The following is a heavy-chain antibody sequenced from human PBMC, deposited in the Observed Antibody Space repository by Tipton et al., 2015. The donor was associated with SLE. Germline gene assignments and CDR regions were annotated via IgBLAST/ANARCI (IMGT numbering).Heavy chain of an antibody. CDR1: GGSISSSSYY. CDR3: ARDPYDYVWGSYKGIDY. CDR2: IYTSGST. V-gene: IGHV4-61*05. J-gene: IGHJ4*02. D-gene: IGHD3-16*01. Sequence: TLSLTCTVSGGSISSSSYYWGWIRQPPGKGLEWIGYIYTSGSTNYNPSLKSRVTISVDMSKNQFSLKLSSVTAADTAVYYCARDPYDYVWGSYKGIDYWGQGTLVTVSS.